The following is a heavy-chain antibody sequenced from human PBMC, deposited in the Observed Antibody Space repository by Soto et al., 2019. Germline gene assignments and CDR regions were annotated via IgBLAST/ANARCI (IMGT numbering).Heavy chain of an antibody. J-gene: IGHJ1*01. V-gene: IGHV4-31*03. Sequence: PSETLSLTCTVSGGSISSGAYYWSWIRQHPGKGLEWIGYIYYSGSTYYNPSLKSRVTISVDTSKNQFSLKLSSVTAADTAVYYCAIYDSSGSRGFQHWARAPWSPSPQ. CDR2: IYYSGST. CDR1: GGSISSGAYY. CDR3: AIYDSSGSRGFQH. D-gene: IGHD3-22*01.